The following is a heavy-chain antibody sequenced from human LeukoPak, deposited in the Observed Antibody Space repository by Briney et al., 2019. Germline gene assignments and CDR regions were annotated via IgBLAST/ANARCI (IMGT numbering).Heavy chain of an antibody. V-gene: IGHV3-11*05. J-gene: IGHJ4*02. CDR2: VSSSSSYT. CDR3: ARGYSEYYFDY. D-gene: IGHD6-13*01. Sequence: GGSLRLSCAASGFTFSDYYMSWIRQAPGQGLEWVSYVSSSSSYTNYADSVKGRFTISRNNAKNSLYLQMNSLRAEDTAVYYCARGYSEYYFDYWGQGTLVTGSS. CDR1: GFTFSDYY.